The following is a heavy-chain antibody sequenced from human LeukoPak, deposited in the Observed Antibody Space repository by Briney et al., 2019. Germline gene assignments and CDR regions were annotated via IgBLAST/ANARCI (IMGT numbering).Heavy chain of an antibody. J-gene: IGHJ4*02. CDR2: IRYDGSQK. CDR1: GFTFSSYG. CDR3: AISSSWYGILFDY. Sequence: GGSLRLSCAASGFTFSSYGMFWVRQAPGKGLEWVGVIRYDGSQKHYADSVKGRFTISRDNSKDNLYLQMNSLRVEDTAVYYCAISSSWYGILFDYWGQGTLVTVSS. V-gene: IGHV3-30*02. D-gene: IGHD6-13*01.